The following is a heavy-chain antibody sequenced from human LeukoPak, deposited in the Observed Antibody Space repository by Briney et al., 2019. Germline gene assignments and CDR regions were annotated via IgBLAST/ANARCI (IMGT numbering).Heavy chain of an antibody. CDR2: IYARGNT. Sequence: SQTLSLTCTVSGGSISTVGYYWSWTRQPAGKGLEWIGRIYARGNTNYNPSLESRVAMSLDTSKNQFSLKLTSVTAADTAVYFCVRDRSSGDAFDIWGQGTVVTVSS. J-gene: IGHJ3*02. V-gene: IGHV4-61*02. CDR1: GGSISTVGYY. CDR3: VRDRSSGDAFDI. D-gene: IGHD2-2*01.